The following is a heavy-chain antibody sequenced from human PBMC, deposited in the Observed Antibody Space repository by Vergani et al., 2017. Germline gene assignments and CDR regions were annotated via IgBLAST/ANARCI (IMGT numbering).Heavy chain of an antibody. D-gene: IGHD2-2*01. CDR3: AEGGEGYCSSTSCAHYYYYYYMDV. CDR2: ISGSGGST. CDR1: GFTFSSYA. V-gene: IGHV3-23*01. Sequence: EVQLLESGGGLVQPGGSLRLSCAASGFTFSSYAMSWVRQAPGKGLEWVSAISGSGGSTYYADSVKGRFTISRDNSKNTLYLQMNSLRAEDTAVYYCAEGGEGYCSSTSCAHYYYYYYMDVWGKGTTVTVSS. J-gene: IGHJ6*03.